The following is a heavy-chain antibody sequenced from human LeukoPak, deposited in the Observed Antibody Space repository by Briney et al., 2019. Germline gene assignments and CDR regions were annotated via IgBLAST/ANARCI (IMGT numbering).Heavy chain of an antibody. J-gene: IGHJ4*02. Sequence: GESLKISCKGSGYSFTRYWIGWVRQMPGKGLEWMGIIYPGDSDTAYSPSSQGQVTISADKSISTAYLQWSSLKASDTAIYYCARRLRFAEGAYFDYWGQGTLVTVSS. CDR1: GYSFTRYW. D-gene: IGHD3-16*01. CDR3: ARRLRFAEGAYFDY. V-gene: IGHV5-51*01. CDR2: IYPGDSDT.